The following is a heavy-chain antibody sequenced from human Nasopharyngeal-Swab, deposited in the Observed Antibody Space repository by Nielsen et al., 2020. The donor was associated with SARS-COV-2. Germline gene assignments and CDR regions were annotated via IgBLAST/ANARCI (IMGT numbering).Heavy chain of an antibody. J-gene: IGHJ6*02. CDR2: LTHAGST. CDR3: ARAGGTGGQYYGLDV. Sequence: SETLSLPCAVYGGSFTTYYWNWIRQSPGKGLEWIAELTHAGSTNYRPSLTRRITISVDTSKKQISLKLSSVTAADTAMYYCARAGGTGGQYYGLDVWGQGTTVTVSS. D-gene: IGHD3-16*01. CDR1: GGSFTTYY. V-gene: IGHV4-34*01.